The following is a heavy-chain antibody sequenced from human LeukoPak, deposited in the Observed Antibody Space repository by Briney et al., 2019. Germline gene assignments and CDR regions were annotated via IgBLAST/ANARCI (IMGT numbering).Heavy chain of an antibody. V-gene: IGHV1-8*01. CDR3: ARGRGGYYYDSSGYYYYFDY. CDR2: MNPNSGNT. Sequence: ASVKVSCKASGYTFTSYDINWVRQATGQGLEWMGWMNPNSGNTGYAQKFQGRVTMTRNTSISTAYMELSSLRSEDTAVYYRARGRGGYYYDSSGYYYYFDYWGQGTLVTVSS. D-gene: IGHD3-22*01. CDR1: GYTFTSYD. J-gene: IGHJ4*02.